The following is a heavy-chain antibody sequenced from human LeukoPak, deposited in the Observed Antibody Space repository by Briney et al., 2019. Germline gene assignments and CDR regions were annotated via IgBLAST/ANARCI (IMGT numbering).Heavy chain of an antibody. V-gene: IGHV3-74*01. CDR3: ARAPSEIGGYYPEYFRH. CDR1: GFTFSTYW. J-gene: IGHJ1*01. Sequence: GGSLRLSCAASGFTFSTYWMHWVRQARGKGLVWVSRIKSDGSTNYADSVKGRFTISRDNAKNTVSLQMNSLRPEDTGVYYCARAPSEIGGYYPEYFRHWGQGTLVTVSS. CDR2: IKSDGST. D-gene: IGHD3-22*01.